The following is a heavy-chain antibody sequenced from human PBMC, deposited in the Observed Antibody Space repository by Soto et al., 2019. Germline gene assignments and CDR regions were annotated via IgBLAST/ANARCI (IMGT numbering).Heavy chain of an antibody. V-gene: IGHV3-30*18. D-gene: IGHD2-2*01. CDR2: ISYDGSNK. J-gene: IGHJ5*02. CDR3: AKDQGRIVVVGFDP. CDR1: GFTSSSYG. Sequence: PGESLRLSCAASGFTSSSYGMHWVRQAPGKGLEWVAVISYDGSNKYYADSVKGRFTISRDNSKNTLYLQMNSLRAEDTAVYYCAKDQGRIVVVGFDPWGQGTLVTVS.